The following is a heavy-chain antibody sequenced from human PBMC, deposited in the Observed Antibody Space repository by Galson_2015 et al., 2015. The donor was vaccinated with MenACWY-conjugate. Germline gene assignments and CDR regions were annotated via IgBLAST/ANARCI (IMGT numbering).Heavy chain of an antibody. CDR3: ATAYCGGDCYGLGY. V-gene: IGHV1-46*01. D-gene: IGHD2-21*02. J-gene: IGHJ4*02. CDR2: FDPTDGST. Sequence: SVKVSCKASGYTFTRYYMHWVRQAPGQGLQWMGIFDPTDGSTTYSPNFQGRVAMTLDTSTSTFYMELSRLTSEDTALYYCATAYCGGDCYGLGYWGQGTLLTVSS. CDR1: GYTFTRYY.